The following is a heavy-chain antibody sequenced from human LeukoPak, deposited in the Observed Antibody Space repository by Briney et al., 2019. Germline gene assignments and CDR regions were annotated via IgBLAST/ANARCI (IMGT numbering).Heavy chain of an antibody. Sequence: QPGGSLRLSCAASGFTFSSYEMNWVRQAPRMGLEWLSYISSSGDIIYYADSVRGRLNFSRDNAKNSLYLQMNSLRAEDTAVYYCARVGRDSQHLDYWGPGTLVTVSS. D-gene: IGHD2-15*01. CDR3: ARVGRDSQHLDY. CDR1: GFTFSSYE. CDR2: ISSSGDII. V-gene: IGHV3-48*03. J-gene: IGHJ4*02.